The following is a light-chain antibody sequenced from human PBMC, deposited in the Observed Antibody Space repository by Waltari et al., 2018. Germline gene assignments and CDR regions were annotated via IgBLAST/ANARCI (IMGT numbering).Light chain of an antibody. CDR2: EVS. CDR3: CSYAGRYTFV. V-gene: IGLV2-11*01. Sequence: QSALTQPRSVSGSPGQSVTLSCTATISDVGGYNYVSWYQQHPGKAPKLLFYEVSKRPSGVPDRLSGSKSGNTASLTISGLQAEDEADYYCCSYAGRYTFVFGTGTKVTVL. J-gene: IGLJ1*01. CDR1: ISDVGGYNY.